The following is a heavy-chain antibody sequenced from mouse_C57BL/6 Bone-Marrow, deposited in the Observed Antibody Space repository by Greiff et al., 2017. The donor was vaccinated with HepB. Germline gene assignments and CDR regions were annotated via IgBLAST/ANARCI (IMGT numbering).Heavy chain of an antibody. V-gene: IGHV14-4*01. Sequence: EVQLQQSGAELVRPGASVKLSCTASGFNIKDDYMHWVKQRPEQGLEWIGWIDPENGDTEYASKFQGKATITADTSSNTAYLQLSSLTSEDTAVYYCTTFSFAYYSSWFAYWGQGTLVTVSA. CDR2: IDPENGDT. J-gene: IGHJ3*01. D-gene: IGHD2-12*01. CDR1: GFNIKDDY. CDR3: TTFSFAYYSSWFAY.